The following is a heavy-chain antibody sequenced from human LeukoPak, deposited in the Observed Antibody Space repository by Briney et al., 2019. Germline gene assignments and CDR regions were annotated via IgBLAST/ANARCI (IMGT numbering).Heavy chain of an antibody. CDR3: ARDSDSSGSFDY. J-gene: IGHJ4*02. CDR1: GFTFSSYW. Sequence: GGSLRLSCAASGFTFSSYWMSWVRQAPGKGLEWVANIKEDGSAKYSVDSVKGRFTISRDNAKNSLYLQMNILRAEDTAVYYCARDSDSSGSFDYWGQGTLVTVSS. D-gene: IGHD3-22*01. CDR2: IKEDGSAK. V-gene: IGHV3-7*01.